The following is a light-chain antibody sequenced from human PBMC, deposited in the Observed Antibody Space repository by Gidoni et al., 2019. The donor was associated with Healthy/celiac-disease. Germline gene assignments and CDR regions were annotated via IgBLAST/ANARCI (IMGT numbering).Light chain of an antibody. CDR3: QQYNSGWT. Sequence: DIQMTQSPSTLSASVGARVTITCRAIQSIRSWLAWYQQKPGKAPKLLLYSASSLESGVPSRFIGSGSGTEFTLPISSLQPDDFATYSCQQYNSGWTFGQGTKVEL. V-gene: IGKV1-5*01. CDR2: SAS. CDR1: QSIRSW. J-gene: IGKJ1*01.